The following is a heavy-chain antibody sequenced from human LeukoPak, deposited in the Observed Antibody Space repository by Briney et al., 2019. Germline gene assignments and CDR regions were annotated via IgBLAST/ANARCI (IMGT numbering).Heavy chain of an antibody. Sequence: GGSLRLSCAASGFNFNNYWMTWVRQAPGKGLEWVADIKQDGSDKYYAGSVEGRFTISRDNAKNSLYLQMNSLRVEDTAVYFCARYNSAWKTDDFWGQGTLVTVSS. V-gene: IGHV3-7*03. CDR1: GFNFNNYW. CDR3: ARYNSAWKTDDF. D-gene: IGHD6-19*01. J-gene: IGHJ4*02. CDR2: IKQDGSDK.